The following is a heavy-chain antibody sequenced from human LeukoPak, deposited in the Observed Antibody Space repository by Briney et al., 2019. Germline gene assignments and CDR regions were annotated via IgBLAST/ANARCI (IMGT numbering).Heavy chain of an antibody. J-gene: IGHJ6*02. CDR2: INPNSGGT. CDR3: ARGEGYGGIYGMDV. CDR1: GYTFTGYY. Sequence: ASVKVSCTASGYTFTGYYMHWVRQAPGQGLEWMGWINPNSGGTNYAQKFQGWVTMTRDTSISTAYMELSRLRSDDTAVYYCARGEGYGGIYGMDVWGQGTTVTVSS. D-gene: IGHD4-23*01. V-gene: IGHV1-2*04.